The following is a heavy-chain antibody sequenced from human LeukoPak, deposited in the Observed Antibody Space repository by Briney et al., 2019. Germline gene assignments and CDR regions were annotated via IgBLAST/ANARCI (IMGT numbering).Heavy chain of an antibody. D-gene: IGHD1-7*01. J-gene: IGHJ1*01. V-gene: IGHV1-18*01. CDR1: GYTFCSYG. CDR3: ARGTGTSSRGQAAVQH. Sequence: ASVKISCKASGYTFCSYGISWVRQARGQGLEWMGWISAYNGNTNYAQKLQGRVTMTTDTSTSTAYMELRSLRSDDTAVYYCARGTGTSSRGQAAVQHWGQGTLVTVSS. CDR2: ISAYNGNT.